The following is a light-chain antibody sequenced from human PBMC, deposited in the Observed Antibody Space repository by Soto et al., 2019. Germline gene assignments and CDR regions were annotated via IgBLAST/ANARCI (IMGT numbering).Light chain of an antibody. V-gene: IGKV1-5*01. CDR3: QQYNSYSVT. Sequence: DIKMTQSPSTLSASVGDRVTITGRASQSISSWLAWYQQKPGKAPKLLIYDASSLESGVPSRFSGSGSGTEFTLTISSLQPDDFATYNCQQYNSYSVTFVQGTKVDIK. J-gene: IGKJ1*01. CDR1: QSISSW. CDR2: DAS.